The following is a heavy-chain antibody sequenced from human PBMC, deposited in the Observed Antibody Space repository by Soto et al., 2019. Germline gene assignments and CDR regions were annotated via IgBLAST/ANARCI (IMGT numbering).Heavy chain of an antibody. V-gene: IGHV3-48*02. Sequence: VVTLRLSCAASGFPFSSYSMNWFRQAPGKGLEWVSYISSGGSTIYYADSVKGRFTISRDNAKNSLFLQMNSLRDEDTAVYYCARDWKTFIVYFYYGMDGWGQGTMVTVYS. D-gene: IGHD3-16*02. CDR3: ARDWKTFIVYFYYGMDG. J-gene: IGHJ6*02. CDR2: ISSGGSTI. CDR1: GFPFSSYS.